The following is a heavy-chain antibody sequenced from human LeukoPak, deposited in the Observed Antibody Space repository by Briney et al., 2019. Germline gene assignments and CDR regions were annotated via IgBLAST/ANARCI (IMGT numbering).Heavy chain of an antibody. J-gene: IGHJ4*02. Sequence: SETLSLTCTVSGYSISSGYYWGWIRQPPGKGLEWIGSIYHSGSTYYNPSLKSRVTISVDTSKNQFSLKLSSVTAADTAVYYCARGGWFGDPPPAYWGQGTLVTVSS. CDR1: GYSISSGYY. V-gene: IGHV4-38-2*02. CDR2: IYHSGST. D-gene: IGHD3-10*01. CDR3: ARGGWFGDPPPAY.